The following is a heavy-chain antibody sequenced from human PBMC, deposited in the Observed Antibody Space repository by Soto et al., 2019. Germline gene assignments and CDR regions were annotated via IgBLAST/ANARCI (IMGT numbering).Heavy chain of an antibody. CDR1: GFTFDDYA. Sequence: PGGSLRLSCAASGFTFDDYAMHWVRQAPGKGLEWVSGISWNSGSIGYADSVKGRFTISRDNAKNSLYLQMNSLRAEDTALYYCAKDRHDYSNGYYYGMDVWGQGTTVTVSS. J-gene: IGHJ6*02. CDR2: ISWNSGSI. CDR3: AKDRHDYSNGYYYGMDV. V-gene: IGHV3-9*01. D-gene: IGHD4-4*01.